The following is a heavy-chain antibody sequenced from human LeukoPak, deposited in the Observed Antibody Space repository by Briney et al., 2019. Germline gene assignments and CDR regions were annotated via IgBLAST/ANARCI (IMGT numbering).Heavy chain of an antibody. J-gene: IGHJ4*02. V-gene: IGHV3-66*02. CDR1: GFTVSSNY. CDR2: IYSGGST. CDR3: ARDGMPTIGLDY. Sequence: VGSLRLSCAASGFTVSSNYMSWVRQAPGKGLEWVSVIYSGGSTYYADSVKGRFTISRDNSKNTLYLQMNSLRAEDTAVYYCARDGMPTIGLDYWGQGTLVTVSS. D-gene: IGHD5-24*01.